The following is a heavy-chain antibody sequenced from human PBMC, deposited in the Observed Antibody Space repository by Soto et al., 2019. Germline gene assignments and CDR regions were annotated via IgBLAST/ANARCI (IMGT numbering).Heavy chain of an antibody. CDR3: ARTTTAVTTTIDY. D-gene: IGHD4-17*01. J-gene: IGHJ4*02. V-gene: IGHV4-34*01. CDR2: INHSGST. Sequence: SETLSLTCAVYGGSFSGYYWSWIRQPPGKGLEWIGEINHSGSTNYNPSLKSRVTISVDTSKNQFSLKLSSVTAADTAVYYCARTTTAVTTTIDYWGQGTLVTVSS. CDR1: GGSFSGYY.